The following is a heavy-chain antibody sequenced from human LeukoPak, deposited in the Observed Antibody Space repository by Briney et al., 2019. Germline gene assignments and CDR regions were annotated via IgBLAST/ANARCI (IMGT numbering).Heavy chain of an antibody. CDR2: INSDGSST. CDR1: GFTFSSYW. J-gene: IGHJ6*03. V-gene: IGHV3-74*01. Sequence: PGGSLRLSCAASGFTFSSYWMHWVRQAPGKGLVWVSRINSDGSSTIYADSVKGRFTISRDNAKNTLYLQMNSLRAEDTAVYYCARAVDYGDYGVFYYYYMDVWGKGTTVTVSS. D-gene: IGHD4-17*01. CDR3: ARAVDYGDYGVFYYYYMDV.